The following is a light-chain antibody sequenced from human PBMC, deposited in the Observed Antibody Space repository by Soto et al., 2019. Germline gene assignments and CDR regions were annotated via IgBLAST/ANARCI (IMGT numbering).Light chain of an antibody. Sequence: QSVLTQPPSASGTPGQRVTISCSGSSSNIGSNTVNWYQQFPGTAPKLLIYSNSRRPSGVPDRFSGSKSGTSASLAISGLQSDDEADYYWAAWDDSLNGPVFGGGTKVTVL. V-gene: IGLV1-44*01. J-gene: IGLJ2*01. CDR1: SSNIGSNT. CDR2: SNS. CDR3: AAWDDSLNGPV.